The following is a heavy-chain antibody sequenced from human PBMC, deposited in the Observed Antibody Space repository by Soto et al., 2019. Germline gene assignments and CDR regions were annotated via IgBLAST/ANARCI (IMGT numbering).Heavy chain of an antibody. Sequence: LRLSCAASGFIFTSYAMNWVRQAPGKGLEWVSYISSNSGTIYYTDSVKGRFTISRDNTKNSLYLQMNSLRDEDTAVYYCARDWYYYGSGSYYPFDYWGQGTLVTVSS. CDR3: ARDWYYYGSGSYYPFDY. CDR1: GFIFTSYA. J-gene: IGHJ4*02. V-gene: IGHV3-48*02. CDR2: ISSNSGTI. D-gene: IGHD3-10*01.